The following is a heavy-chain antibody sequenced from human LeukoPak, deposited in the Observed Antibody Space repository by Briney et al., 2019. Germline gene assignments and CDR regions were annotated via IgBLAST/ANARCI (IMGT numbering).Heavy chain of an antibody. CDR3: ARPEYSRSSVDF. D-gene: IGHD6-6*01. V-gene: IGHV5-10-1*01. J-gene: IGHJ4*02. Sequence: GESLRISCKGSGYSFTRYWISRGRQMPGKGLEWMRRIDPSVSYTNYSPCFQDHVTISADKSINSAYQQWSSLKTSDTSMHYCARPEYSRSSVDFWGQGTLVTVSS. CDR1: GYSFTRYW. CDR2: IDPSVSYT.